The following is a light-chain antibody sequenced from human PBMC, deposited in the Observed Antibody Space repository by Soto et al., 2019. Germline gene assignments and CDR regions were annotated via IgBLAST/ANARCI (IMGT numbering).Light chain of an antibody. V-gene: IGKV1-39*01. Sequence: DIQMTQSPSSLSASVGDRVTITCRASQSISDYLNWYQQKAGKATELLIYAASNLHSGVPSRFSGSGSGTDFTLTIAGLRPEDFATYFCQQSYHTPYTFGQGTNLEIK. CDR3: QQSYHTPYT. CDR1: QSISDY. J-gene: IGKJ2*01. CDR2: AAS.